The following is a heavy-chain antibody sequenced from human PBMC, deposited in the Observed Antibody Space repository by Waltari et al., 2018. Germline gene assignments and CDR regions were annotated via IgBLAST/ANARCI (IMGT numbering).Heavy chain of an antibody. J-gene: IGHJ5*02. CDR2: FCVGGKS. Sequence: QVQLQESGPGLVKPSETLSLICSVSGASMNTYCWGWIRQPAGQGLEFIGRFCVGGKSAYNPSLRSLFTMSADTSKSQFSLRVTSVTAADTAVYYCARVQVTTESDWLDPWGQGTLVTVSS. CDR1: GASMNTYC. CDR3: ARVQVTTESDWLDP. D-gene: IGHD4-17*01. V-gene: IGHV4-4*07.